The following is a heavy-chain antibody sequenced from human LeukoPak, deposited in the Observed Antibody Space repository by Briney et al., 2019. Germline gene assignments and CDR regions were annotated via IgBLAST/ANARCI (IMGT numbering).Heavy chain of an antibody. CDR1: GYTFTNYW. J-gene: IGHJ4*02. CDR3: TRLVRGSGWFPFDY. Sequence: GESLKISCKGSGYTFTNYWIAWVRQMPGKGLEWMGITNPGDSDTRYRPSFQGQVTISADKSINTAYLQWSSLKASDTAIYYCTRLVRGSGWFPFDYWGQGTLVIVSS. CDR2: TNPGDSDT. D-gene: IGHD6-19*01. V-gene: IGHV5-51*01.